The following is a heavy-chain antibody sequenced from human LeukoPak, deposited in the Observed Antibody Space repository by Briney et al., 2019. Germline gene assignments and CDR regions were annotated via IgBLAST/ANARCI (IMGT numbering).Heavy chain of an antibody. CDR3: ARVKGSGTYFIDY. CDR1: GGSISSSSYY. J-gene: IGHJ4*02. CDR2: ISYSGST. Sequence: SETLSLTCTVSGGSISSSSYYWGWIRQPPGKGLEWIGSISYSGSTYYNPSLKSRVTISIDTSKNQFSLKLSSVTAADTAVYYCARVKGSGTYFIDYWGQGTLVTVSS. V-gene: IGHV4-39*07. D-gene: IGHD3-10*01.